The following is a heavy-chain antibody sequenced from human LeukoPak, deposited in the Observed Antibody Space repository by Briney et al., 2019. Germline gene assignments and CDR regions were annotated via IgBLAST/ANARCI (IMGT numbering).Heavy chain of an antibody. Sequence: SQTLSLTCAVSGGSISSGTYSWSWIRQPPGKGLEWIGYIYHSGSTYYNPSLKSRVTISVDRSKNQFSLKLSSVTAADTAVYYCARQRGSYYYDSSGYYRDRYYFDYWGQGTLVTVSS. CDR1: GGSISSGTYS. V-gene: IGHV4-30-2*01. CDR3: ARQRGSYYYDSSGYYRDRYYFDY. J-gene: IGHJ4*02. D-gene: IGHD3-22*01. CDR2: IYHSGST.